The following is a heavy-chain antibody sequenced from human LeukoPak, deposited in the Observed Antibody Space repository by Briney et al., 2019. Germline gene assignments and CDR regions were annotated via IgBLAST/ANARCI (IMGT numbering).Heavy chain of an antibody. Sequence: GGSLRLSCAASGFTVSSNYMSWVRQAPGKGLEWVSVIYSGGSTYYADSVKGRFTISRHNSKNTLYLQMNSLRAEDTAVYYCARAKGMATIFYFDYWGQGTLVTVSS. CDR1: GFTVSSNY. CDR2: IYSGGST. V-gene: IGHV3-53*04. D-gene: IGHD5-24*01. J-gene: IGHJ4*02. CDR3: ARAKGMATIFYFDY.